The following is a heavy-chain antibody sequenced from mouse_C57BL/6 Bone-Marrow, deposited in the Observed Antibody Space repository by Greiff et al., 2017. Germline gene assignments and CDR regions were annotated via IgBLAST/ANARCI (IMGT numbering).Heavy chain of an antibody. CDR3: ARYSYDYDRNY. CDR1: GYTFTDYY. D-gene: IGHD2-4*01. J-gene: IGHJ2*01. CDR2: INPYNGGT. V-gene: IGHV1-19*01. Sequence: VQLQQSGPVLVKPGASVKMSCKASGYTFTDYYMNWVKQSHGKSLEWIGVINPYNGGTSYNQKFKGKATLTVDKSSSTAYMEINSLTSEDSAVYYCARYSYDYDRNYWGQGTTLTVSS.